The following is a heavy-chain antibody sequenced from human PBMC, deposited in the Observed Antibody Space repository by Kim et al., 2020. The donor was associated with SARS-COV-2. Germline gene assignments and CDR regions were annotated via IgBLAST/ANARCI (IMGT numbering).Heavy chain of an antibody. J-gene: IGHJ4*02. CDR3: ARDLARGYSFGNYFNS. D-gene: IGHD5-18*01. CDR1: GGSISSYY. Sequence: SETLSLTCTVYGGSISSYYWSWIRQPAGKGLEWIGRIYTSGSTNYNPSLKSRVTMSVDTSKNQLSLKLSSVTAADTAVYYCARDLARGYSFGNYFNSWGQGTLVTVSS. CDR2: IYTSGST. V-gene: IGHV4-4*07.